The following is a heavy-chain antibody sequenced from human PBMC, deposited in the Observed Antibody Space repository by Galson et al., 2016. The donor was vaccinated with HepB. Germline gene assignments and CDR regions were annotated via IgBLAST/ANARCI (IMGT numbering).Heavy chain of an antibody. CDR3: AKDRVRQIFGVVTYGMDV. J-gene: IGHJ6*02. D-gene: IGHD3-3*01. Sequence: SLRLSCAASGFTFSSYAMNWVRQAPGKGLEWVSTISNNGGSTYYADSVKGRFTISRDSSNNTLYLQMHSLRAEDTAVYYCAKDRVRQIFGVVTYGMDVWGQGTTVTVSS. V-gene: IGHV3-23*01. CDR1: GFTFSSYA. CDR2: ISNNGGST.